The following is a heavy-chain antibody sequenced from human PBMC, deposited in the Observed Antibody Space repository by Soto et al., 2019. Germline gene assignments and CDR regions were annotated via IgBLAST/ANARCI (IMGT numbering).Heavy chain of an antibody. CDR1: GFTFTSYA. V-gene: IGHV3-23*01. J-gene: IGHJ4*02. Sequence: EVQLLESGGGLVQPGGSLRISCAVSGFTFTSYAMSWVRQAPGKGLEWGSAISSTGGTAFYADSVKGRFTISRDISKNTLFLQMNSLRVEDTALYVCARGSAYRTPYFFDYWGPGTLVTVSS. CDR3: ARGSAYRTPYFFDY. CDR2: ISSTGGTA. D-gene: IGHD2-21*01.